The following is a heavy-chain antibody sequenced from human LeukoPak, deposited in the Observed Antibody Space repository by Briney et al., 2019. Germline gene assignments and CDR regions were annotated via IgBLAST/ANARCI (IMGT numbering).Heavy chain of an antibody. CDR3: ARFRYASTWPYGVDV. D-gene: IGHD6-13*01. CDR1: GFTFSSYG. CDR2: ISSSGGSRT. Sequence: GGSLRLSCAASGFTFSSYGMHWVRQAPGKGLEWVSYISSSGGSRTYYADSVKGRFTISRDNAKNSLYLQMNSLRAEDTAVYYCARFRYASTWPYGVDVWGQGTTVTVSS. V-gene: IGHV3-48*04. J-gene: IGHJ6*02.